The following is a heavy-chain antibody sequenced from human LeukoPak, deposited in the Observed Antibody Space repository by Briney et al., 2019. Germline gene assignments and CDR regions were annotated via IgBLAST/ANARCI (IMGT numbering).Heavy chain of an antibody. CDR3: ARETEYYYDSSGYWAPDY. D-gene: IGHD3-22*01. V-gene: IGHV3-74*03. CDR2: INGDGSST. CDR1: GFTFSSYW. Sequence: PGGSLRLSCAASGFTFSSYWMHWVRQAPGKGLVWVSRINGDGSSTKYADSVKGRFTISRDNAKNTLYLQVNSLRAEDTAVYYCARETEYYYDSSGYWAPDYWGQGTLVTVSS. J-gene: IGHJ4*02.